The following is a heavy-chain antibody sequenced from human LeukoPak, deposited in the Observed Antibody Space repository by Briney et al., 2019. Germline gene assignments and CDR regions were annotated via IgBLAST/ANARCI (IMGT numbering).Heavy chain of an antibody. J-gene: IGHJ5*02. CDR3: ARDVGSGDASWFDP. CDR1: GGSISSYY. Sequence: SETLSLTCTVSGGSISSYYWSWIRQPPGKGLEWIGYIYYSGSTNYNPSLKSRVTISVDTSKNQFSLKLSSVTAADTAVYYCARDVGSGDASWFDPWGQGSLVTVSS. V-gene: IGHV4-59*12. CDR2: IYYSGST. D-gene: IGHD4-17*01.